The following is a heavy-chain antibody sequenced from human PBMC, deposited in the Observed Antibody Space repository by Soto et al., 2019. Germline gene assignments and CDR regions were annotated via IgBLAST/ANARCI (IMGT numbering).Heavy chain of an antibody. CDR3: AKYGIYSLDY. J-gene: IGHJ4*02. CDR1: GGSISSYY. CDR2: IHYSGNS. Sequence: SETLSLTCTVSGGSISSYYWGWIRQPPGKGLEWIGYIHYSGNSNYNPSLKSRVTISVDTSKNQFSLRLSSVTAADTAVYFCAKYGIYSLDYWGQGTPVTVSS. D-gene: IGHD1-26*01. V-gene: IGHV4-59*01.